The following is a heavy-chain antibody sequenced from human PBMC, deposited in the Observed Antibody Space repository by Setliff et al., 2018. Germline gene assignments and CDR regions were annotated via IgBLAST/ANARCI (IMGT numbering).Heavy chain of an antibody. CDR2: IYWDDDK. V-gene: IGHV2-5*02. CDR3: VRLVVTKLNAFDI. D-gene: IGHD3-22*01. J-gene: IGHJ3*02. CDR1: GLSVSTSGVG. Sequence: LVNPTQTLTLTCTFSGLSVSTSGVGVDWIRQPPVKALEWLALIYWDDDKRYSPPLKSRLTITKDTPKNQVVLRMTNMDSVDTATYYCVRLVVTKLNAFDIWGQGTMVTVSS.